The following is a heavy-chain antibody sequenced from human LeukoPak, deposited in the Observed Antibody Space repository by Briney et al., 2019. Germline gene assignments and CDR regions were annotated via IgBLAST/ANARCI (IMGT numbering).Heavy chain of an antibody. J-gene: IGHJ4*02. D-gene: IGHD5-24*01. V-gene: IGHV1-69*13. CDR2: IIPIFGTA. CDR1: GGTFSSYA. CDR3: ARLRDGYNLGVGDY. Sequence: ASVKVSCKASGGTFSSYAISWVRQAPGQGLEWMGGIIPIFGTANYAQKFQGRVTITADESTSTAFMELSSLRSEDTAVYYCARLRDGYNLGVGDYWGQGTLVTVSS.